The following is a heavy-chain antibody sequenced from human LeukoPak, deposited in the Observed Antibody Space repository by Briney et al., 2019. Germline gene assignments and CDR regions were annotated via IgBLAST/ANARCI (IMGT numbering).Heavy chain of an antibody. CDR2: IYYSGST. CDR3: ARGGTAMVIHY. V-gene: IGHV4-39*01. Sequence: SETLSLTCTVSGGSISSSSYYWGWIRQPPGKGLEWIGSIYYSGSTYYNPSLKSRVTISVDTSKNQFSLKLSSVTAADTAVYYCARGGTAMVIHYWGQGTLVTVSS. CDR1: GGSISSSSYY. D-gene: IGHD5-18*01. J-gene: IGHJ4*02.